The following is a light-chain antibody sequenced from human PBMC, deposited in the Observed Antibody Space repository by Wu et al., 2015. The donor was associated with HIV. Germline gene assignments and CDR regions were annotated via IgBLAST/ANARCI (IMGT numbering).Light chain of an antibody. CDR3: QLYNDWPLT. CDR2: GAA. CDR1: QSVRRN. Sequence: EIVMTQSPGTLSVSPGESATLSCRASQSVRRNLAWYQHKPGQAPRLLIYGAATRATGIPDRFSGSGSGTEFTLTISSLQSEDCAVYYCQLYNDWPLTFGGGTKVEIK. J-gene: IGKJ4*01. V-gene: IGKV3D-15*01.